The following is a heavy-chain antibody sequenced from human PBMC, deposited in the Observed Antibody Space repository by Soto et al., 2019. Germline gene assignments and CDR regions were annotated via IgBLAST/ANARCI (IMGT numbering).Heavy chain of an antibody. CDR2: INSDGSST. Sequence: GGSLSLSCAASGFTFSSYWMHWVRQAPGKGLVWVSRINSDGSSTSYADSVKGRFTISRDNAKNSLYLQMNSLRAEDTAVYYCARERVVVPAAIMGPFKGDYYYGLDVWGQGTTVTVSS. CDR3: ARERVVVPAAIMGPFKGDYYYGLDV. V-gene: IGHV3-74*01. D-gene: IGHD2-2*01. CDR1: GFTFSSYW. J-gene: IGHJ6*02.